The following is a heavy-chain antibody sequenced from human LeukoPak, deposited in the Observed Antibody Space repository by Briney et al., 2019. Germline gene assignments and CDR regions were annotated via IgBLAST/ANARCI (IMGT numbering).Heavy chain of an antibody. D-gene: IGHD4-11*01. CDR2: IWSDKSNR. J-gene: IGHJ4*02. CDR1: GFIFNHHA. V-gene: IGHV3-33*06. Sequence: GGSLRLSCAASGFIFNHHAMHWVRQAPGKGLEWVAVIWSDKSNRFYGDSVRGRFTISRDDSRKTVYLQMERMAAEDTAIYYCAEDAQRGFDYSNSLEYWGQGALVTVAS. CDR3: AEDAQRGFDYSNSLEY.